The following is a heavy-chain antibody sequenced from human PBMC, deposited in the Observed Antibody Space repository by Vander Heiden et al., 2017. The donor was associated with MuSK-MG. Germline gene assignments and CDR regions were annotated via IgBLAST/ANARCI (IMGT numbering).Heavy chain of an antibody. V-gene: IGHV4-39*01. D-gene: IGHD2-2*02. J-gene: IGHJ4*01. CDR3: ARHTGVSCYNPLGY. CDR1: GGSISSSSYY. Sequence: QLQLQESGPGLVKPSETLSLTCTVSGGSISSSSYYWGWIRQPPGKGLEWIGSIYYSGTTYYNPFLKSRVTISVDTSKNQFSLELSSVTAADTAVYYCARHTGVSCYNPLGYWGHGTLVTVSS. CDR2: IYYSGTT.